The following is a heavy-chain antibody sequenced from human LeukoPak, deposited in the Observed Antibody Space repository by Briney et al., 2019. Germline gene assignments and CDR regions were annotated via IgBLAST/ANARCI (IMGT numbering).Heavy chain of an antibody. CDR2: IRTSGDT. Sequence: PSETLSLTCAVSGGSISSYYWNWIRQPAGKGLEWIRRIRTSGDTSYNPSLKSRVTVSVDTSRNQFSLKLSAVTAADTAVYYCARGKVVAGTPGQNSWDYWGQGTLVTVSS. CDR3: ARGKVVAGTPGQNSWDY. D-gene: IGHD6-19*01. V-gene: IGHV4-4*07. J-gene: IGHJ4*02. CDR1: GGSISSYY.